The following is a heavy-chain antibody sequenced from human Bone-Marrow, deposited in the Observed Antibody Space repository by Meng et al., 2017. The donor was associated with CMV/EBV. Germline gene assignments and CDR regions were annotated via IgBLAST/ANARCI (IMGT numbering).Heavy chain of an antibody. V-gene: IGHV3-30*03. J-gene: IGHJ4*02. D-gene: IGHD2-2*01. Sequence: GGSLRLSCVASGFNFGGNGMHWVRQAPGKGLEWVAAISFDGSDKYYADSVKGRFSISRDNSKNTLYLLMDRPTAEDTAVYYCAREMDDTSSSAYWGQGTLVTVSS. CDR1: GFNFGGNG. CDR3: AREMDDTSSSAY. CDR2: ISFDGSDK.